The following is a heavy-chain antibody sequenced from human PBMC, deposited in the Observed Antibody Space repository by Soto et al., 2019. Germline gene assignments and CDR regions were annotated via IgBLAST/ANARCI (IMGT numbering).Heavy chain of an antibody. J-gene: IGHJ3*02. Sequence: QVQLVQSGAEVKKPGASVKVSCKASGYTFTSYGISWVRQAPGQGLEWMGWIGAYNGNTNYAQKLQGRVTMTTDTSTSTAYMELRSLRSDDTAVYYCARMAGYSSSWYTPLATYDAFDIWCQGTMVTVSS. D-gene: IGHD6-13*01. CDR2: IGAYNGNT. V-gene: IGHV1-18*01. CDR1: GYTFTSYG. CDR3: ARMAGYSSSWYTPLATYDAFDI.